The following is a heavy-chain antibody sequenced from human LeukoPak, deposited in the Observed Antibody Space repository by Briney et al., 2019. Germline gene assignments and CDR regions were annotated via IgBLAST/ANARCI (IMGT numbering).Heavy chain of an antibody. D-gene: IGHD5-24*01. Sequence: GGSLRLSCAASGFTVSSNYMSWVRQAPGKGLEWVSVIYSGGSTYYADSVKGRFTISRDNSKNTLYLRMNSLRAEDTAVYYCAKLGWLQLRNYDYWGQGTLVTVSS. J-gene: IGHJ4*02. CDR2: IYSGGST. V-gene: IGHV3-53*01. CDR3: AKLGWLQLRNYDY. CDR1: GFTVSSNY.